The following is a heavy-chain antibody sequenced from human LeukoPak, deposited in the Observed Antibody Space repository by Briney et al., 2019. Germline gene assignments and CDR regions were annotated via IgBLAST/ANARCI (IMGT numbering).Heavy chain of an antibody. CDR2: TYYRSKWYN. J-gene: IGHJ3*02. CDR3: AREALDYGDPHDAFDI. D-gene: IGHD4-17*01. Sequence: SQTLSLTCAISGDSVSSNSAAWNWIRQSPSRGLEWLGRTYYRSKWYNDYAVSVKSRITINPDTSKNQFSLQLSSVTAADTAVYYCAREALDYGDPHDAFDIWGQGTMVTVSS. CDR1: GDSVSSNSAA. V-gene: IGHV6-1*01.